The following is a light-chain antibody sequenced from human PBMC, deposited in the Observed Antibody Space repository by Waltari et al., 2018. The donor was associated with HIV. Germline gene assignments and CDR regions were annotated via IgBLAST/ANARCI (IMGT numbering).Light chain of an antibody. V-gene: IGKV3-11*01. Sequence: VLTQSPSTLSLPQGESATLSCRASQNIGNYLAWYQQKPGQAPRLLIYDASTRASGIPARFSGSGSGTDFTLTISSLEPEDVAVYYCQQRSNWPPVTFGQGTRLEI. J-gene: IGKJ5*01. CDR2: DAS. CDR3: QQRSNWPPVT. CDR1: QNIGNY.